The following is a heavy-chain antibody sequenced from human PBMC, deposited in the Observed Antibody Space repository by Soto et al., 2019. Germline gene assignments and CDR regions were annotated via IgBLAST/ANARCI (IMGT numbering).Heavy chain of an antibody. V-gene: IGHV3-30-3*01. Sequence: PGGSLGLSCAASGFTFSSYAMHWVRQAPGKGLEWVAVMSYDGSNKYYADSVKGRFTISRDNSKNTLYLQMNSLRAEDTAVYYCARGDCSSTRCYLIYYYYYGMDVCGQGTTVTVYS. CDR3: ARGDCSSTRCYLIYYYYYGMDV. J-gene: IGHJ6*02. CDR1: GFTFSSYA. CDR2: MSYDGSNK. D-gene: IGHD2-2*01.